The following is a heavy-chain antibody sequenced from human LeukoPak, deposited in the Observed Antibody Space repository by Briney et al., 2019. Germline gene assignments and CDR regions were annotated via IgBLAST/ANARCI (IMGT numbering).Heavy chain of an antibody. CDR2: ISSSSSYI. CDR3: VRRTYDILTGYQIFDY. V-gene: IGHV3-21*01. D-gene: IGHD3-9*01. J-gene: IGHJ4*02. Sequence: GGSLRLSCAASGFTFSSYSMNWVRQAPGKGLEWVSSISSSSSYIYYADSVKGRFTISRDNAKNSLYLQMNSLRAEDTAVYYCVRRTYDILTGYQIFDYWGQGTLVTVSS. CDR1: GFTFSSYS.